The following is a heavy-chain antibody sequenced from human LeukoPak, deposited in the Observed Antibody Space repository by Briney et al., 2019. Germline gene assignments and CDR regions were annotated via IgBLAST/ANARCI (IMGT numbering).Heavy chain of an antibody. V-gene: IGHV7-4-1*02. CDR1: GYTFTSYA. Sequence: ATVKVFCKASGYTFTSYAMNWVRQAPGQGLEWMGWINTNTGNPTYAQGFTGRFVFSLDTSVSTAYLQISSLKAEDTAVYYCARDPPDTAMVLGGYWGQGTLVTVSS. CDR2: INTNTGNP. CDR3: ARDPPDTAMVLGGY. J-gene: IGHJ4*02. D-gene: IGHD5-18*01.